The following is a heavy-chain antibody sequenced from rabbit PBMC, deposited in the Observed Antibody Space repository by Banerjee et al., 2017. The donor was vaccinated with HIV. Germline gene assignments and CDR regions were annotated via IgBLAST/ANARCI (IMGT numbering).Heavy chain of an antibody. D-gene: IGHD8-1*01. CDR1: GFSLSSYYM. J-gene: IGHJ4*01. V-gene: IGHV1S45*01. CDR3: ARDRAGSGFYFNL. CDR2: IYAGSSGST. Sequence: QEQLKETGGGLVQPDESLTLTCTGSGFSLSSYYMNWVRQAPGKGLEWIACIYAGSSGSTYYASWAKGRFTISKTSSTTVTLQMTSLTAADTATYFCARDRAGSGFYFNLWGQGTLVTV.